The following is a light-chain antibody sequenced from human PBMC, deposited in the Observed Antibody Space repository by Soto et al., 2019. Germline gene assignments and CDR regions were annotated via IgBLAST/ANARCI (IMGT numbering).Light chain of an antibody. V-gene: IGKV3-20*01. Sequence: EIVLTQSPVTLSLSPGERATLSCRASQSLSSSYLAWYQQKPGQAPRLLIYGASHRATGIPDRFSGGGSGTDFTLTFSRLEPEDFAMYYCQQYGSSPRTFGEGTKVEIK. CDR1: QSLSSSY. J-gene: IGKJ1*01. CDR2: GAS. CDR3: QQYGSSPRT.